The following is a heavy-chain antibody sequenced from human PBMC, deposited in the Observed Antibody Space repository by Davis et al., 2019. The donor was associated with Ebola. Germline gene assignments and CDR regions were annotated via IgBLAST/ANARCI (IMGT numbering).Heavy chain of an antibody. CDR1: GYTLTTYA. CDR3: ASDCGRSSCYDEVY. D-gene: IGHD2-2*01. V-gene: IGHV1-3*01. J-gene: IGHJ4*02. CDR2: INVANGRT. Sequence: ASVKVSCKASGYTLTTYALHWVRQAPGQRLEWMGWINVANGRTKYSQRFQGRVTSIRNTSATIVYMELSILKSEDTAVYYCASDCGRSSCYDEVYWGQGTLVTVSS.